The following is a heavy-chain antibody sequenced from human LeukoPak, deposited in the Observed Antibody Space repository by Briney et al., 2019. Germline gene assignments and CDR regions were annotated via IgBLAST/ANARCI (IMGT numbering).Heavy chain of an antibody. CDR2: ISGSGGST. V-gene: IGHV3-23*01. Sequence: GGSLRLSCAASGFTFSSYAMSWVRQAPGKGLEWVSAISGSGGSTYYADSVKGRFTIPRDNSKNTLYLQMNSLRAEDTAVYYCAKRVIYCSSTSCYSYFDYWGQGTLVTVSS. CDR3: AKRVIYCSSTSCYSYFDY. D-gene: IGHD2-2*01. CDR1: GFTFSSYA. J-gene: IGHJ4*02.